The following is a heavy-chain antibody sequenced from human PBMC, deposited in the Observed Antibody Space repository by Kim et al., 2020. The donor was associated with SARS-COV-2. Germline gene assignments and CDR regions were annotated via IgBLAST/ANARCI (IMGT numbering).Heavy chain of an antibody. CDR3: ARGAYSSSPYYYYYYGMDV. V-gene: IGHV7-4-1*02. Sequence: ASVKVSCKASGYTFTSYAMNWVRQAPGQGLEWMGWINTNTGNPTYAQGFTGRFVFSLDTSVSTAYLQISSLKAEDTAVYYCARGAYSSSPYYYYYYGMDVWGQGTTVTVSS. CDR2: INTNTGNP. J-gene: IGHJ6*02. D-gene: IGHD6-6*01. CDR1: GYTFTSYA.